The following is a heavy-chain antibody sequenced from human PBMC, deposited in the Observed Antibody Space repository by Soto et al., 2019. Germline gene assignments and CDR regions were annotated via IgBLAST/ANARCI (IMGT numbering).Heavy chain of an antibody. CDR1: GFNFRSFS. J-gene: IGHJ4*01. CDR3: AQNMPTVYYALAF. CDR2: ISSSSSSM. V-gene: IGHV3-21*01. Sequence: GGSLRLSCAASGFNFRSFSMNWVRQAPGKGLEWVSSISSSSSSMYYTDSLKDRFSISRDNDKNSLYLQMNSLRAEDTAVYYCAQNMPTVYYALAFGGRGTLVTVSS. D-gene: IGHD3-22*01.